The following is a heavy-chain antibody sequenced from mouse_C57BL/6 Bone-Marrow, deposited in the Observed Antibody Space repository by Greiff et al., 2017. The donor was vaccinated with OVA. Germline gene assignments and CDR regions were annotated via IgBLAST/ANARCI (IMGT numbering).Heavy chain of an antibody. D-gene: IGHD2-5*01. Sequence: VQLQQSGAELVRPGSSVKMSCKTSGYTFTSYGINWVKQRPGQGLEWIGYIYIGNGYTEYNEKFKGTATLTSDPSSSTAYMQLSSLTSEDSAIYFCASRDYYSNYGGFAYWGQGTLVTVSA. CDR1: GYTFTSYG. CDR3: ASRDYYSNYGGFAY. CDR2: IYIGNGYT. J-gene: IGHJ3*01. V-gene: IGHV1-58*01.